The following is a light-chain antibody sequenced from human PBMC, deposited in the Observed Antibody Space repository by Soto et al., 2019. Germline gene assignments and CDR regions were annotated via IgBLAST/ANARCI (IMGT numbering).Light chain of an antibody. CDR3: SSYASGNTVI. J-gene: IGLJ2*01. CDR2: DVS. V-gene: IGLV2-14*03. CDR1: STDVDTYNY. Sequence: QSVLTQPASVSGSPGQSITISCTGTSTDVDTYNYVSWYQQHPGKAPKLILYDVSKWPSGVSNRFSGSKSGNTASLTISGLQAEDEADYYCSSYASGNTVIFGGGTKVTVL.